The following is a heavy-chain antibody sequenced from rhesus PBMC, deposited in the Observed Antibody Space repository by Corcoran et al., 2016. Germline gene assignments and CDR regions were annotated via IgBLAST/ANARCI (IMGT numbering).Heavy chain of an antibody. D-gene: IGHD2-39*02. V-gene: IGHV3S5*01. Sequence: EVQLVVTGGGLVQPGGSLRLCWGASGCTRSSAGMRGAGREGVSGIPYTGDRTFYADSVKGRFTISRDTSKNTLSLQINSLRPEDTAVYYCSTDPGGVCCTFDYWGQGVLVTVSS. CDR1: GCTRSSAG. CDR2: IPYTGDRT. CDR3: STDPGGVCCTFDY. J-gene: IGHJ4*01.